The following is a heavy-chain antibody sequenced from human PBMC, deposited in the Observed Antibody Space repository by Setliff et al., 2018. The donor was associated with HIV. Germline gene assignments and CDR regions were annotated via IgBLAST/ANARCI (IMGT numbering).Heavy chain of an antibody. CDR3: IPGGSSSIFFPH. V-gene: IGHV3-72*01. D-gene: IGHD2-2*01. Sequence: GGSLRLSCVVSGFIFSDHYIDWVRQAPGKGLEWVGFIRSKSYSATTEYAASVKGRFTISRDDAKNTAYLQMSSLKTEDTALYYCIPGGSSSIFFPHWGRGTLVTVSS. CDR1: GFIFSDHY. J-gene: IGHJ4*02. CDR2: IRSKSYSATT.